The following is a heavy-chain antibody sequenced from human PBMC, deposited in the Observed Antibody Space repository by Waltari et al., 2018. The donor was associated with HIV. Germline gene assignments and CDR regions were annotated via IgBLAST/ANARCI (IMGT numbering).Heavy chain of an antibody. CDR3: ARTRRYESSYLYYIDN. Sequence: EVQLVESGGDLVQPGGSLRLSCAASGFSFSSYTMYWVRQAPGKGLEWISSISFSSSHIYDADSVKGRFTISRDNAKNSLYLQMNSLRAEDTAMYYCARTRRYESSYLYYIDNWGQGTLVTVSS. CDR1: GFSFSSYT. CDR2: ISFSSSHI. D-gene: IGHD5-12*01. V-gene: IGHV3-48*01. J-gene: IGHJ4*02.